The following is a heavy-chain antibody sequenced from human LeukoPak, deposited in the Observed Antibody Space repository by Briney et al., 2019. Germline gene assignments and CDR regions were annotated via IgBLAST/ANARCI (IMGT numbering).Heavy chain of an antibody. CDR3: ARDPYGSGTYLNF. D-gene: IGHD3-10*01. CDR2: IWYDGNNK. Sequence: PGRPLRLSCAASGFTFSSYDMHWVRQAPGKGLEWVAVIWYDGNNKYYADSVKGRFTISRDNSKNTLYLQMNSLRAEDTAVYYCARDPYGSGTYLNFWGQGTLVTVSS. J-gene: IGHJ4*02. V-gene: IGHV3-33*01. CDR1: GFTFSSYD.